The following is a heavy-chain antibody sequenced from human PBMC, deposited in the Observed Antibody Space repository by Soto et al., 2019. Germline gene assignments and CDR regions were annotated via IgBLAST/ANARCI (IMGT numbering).Heavy chain of an antibody. CDR3: AKDGSSSWAFDI. D-gene: IGHD6-6*01. CDR1: GFTFSSYA. V-gene: IGHV3-23*01. Sequence: GGSLRLSYAASGFTFSSYAMSWVRQAPGKGLEWVSAISGSGGSTYYADSVKGRFTISRDNSKNTLYLQMNSLRAEDTAVYYCAKDGSSSWAFDIWGQGTMVTVSS. CDR2: ISGSGGST. J-gene: IGHJ3*02.